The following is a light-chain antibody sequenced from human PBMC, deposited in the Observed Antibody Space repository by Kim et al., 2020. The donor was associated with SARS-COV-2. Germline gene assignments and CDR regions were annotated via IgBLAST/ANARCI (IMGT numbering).Light chain of an antibody. CDR2: QDT. V-gene: IGLV3-1*01. CDR1: NLGDKY. CDR3: QAWDSRTAV. J-gene: IGLJ3*02. Sequence: SYELTQPPSVSVSPGQTASITCSGDNLGDKYAFWYQQKAGLSPVLVIYQDTKRPSGIPERFSGSNSGNTATLTISGTQAMDEADYYCQAWDSRTAVFGGG.